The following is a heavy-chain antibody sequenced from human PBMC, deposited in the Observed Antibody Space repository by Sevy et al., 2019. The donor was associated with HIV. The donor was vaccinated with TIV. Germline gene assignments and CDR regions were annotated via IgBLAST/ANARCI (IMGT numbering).Heavy chain of an antibody. CDR1: GFTVSDNH. CDR3: ARETESHFSRGLFKYYFDY. J-gene: IGHJ4*02. Sequence: GGSLRLSCAASGFTVSDNHMNWVRQAPGKGLEWVSSISSSSSYIYYADSVKGRFTISRDNAKNSLYLQMNSLRAEDTAVYYCARETESHFSRGLFKYYFDYWGQGTLVTVSS. CDR2: ISSSSSYI. D-gene: IGHD3-3*02. V-gene: IGHV3-21*01.